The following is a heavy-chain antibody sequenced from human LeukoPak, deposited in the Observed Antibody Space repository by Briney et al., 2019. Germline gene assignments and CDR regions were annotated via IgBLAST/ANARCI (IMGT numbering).Heavy chain of an antibody. CDR3: ARDGPVPATADAFDI. J-gene: IGHJ3*02. V-gene: IGHV5-51*01. CDR1: GYDSSTYW. D-gene: IGHD2-2*01. CDR2: IYPGDSDT. Sequence: GESLKISCKGSGYDSSTYWIGWVRQMPGQGLEWMGIIYPGDSDTRNSPSLQGQVTISADKSISTVYLQWSSLKASDTAMYYCARDGPVPATADAFDIWGQGTMVTVSS.